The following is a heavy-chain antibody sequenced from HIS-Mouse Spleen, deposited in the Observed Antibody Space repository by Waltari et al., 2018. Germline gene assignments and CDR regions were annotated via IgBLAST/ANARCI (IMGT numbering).Heavy chain of an antibody. CDR3: AREIPYSSSWYDWYFDL. CDR1: GGSISSSSYY. CDR2: IYYSGRT. J-gene: IGHJ2*01. V-gene: IGHV4-39*07. Sequence: QLQLQESGPGLVKPSETLSLTCTVSGGSISSSSYYWGWIRQPPGKGLEWIGRIYYSGRTDENPSRKSRGTISVDTSKNQFSLKLSSVTAADTAVYYCAREIPYSSSWYDWYFDLWGRGTLVTVSS. D-gene: IGHD6-13*01.